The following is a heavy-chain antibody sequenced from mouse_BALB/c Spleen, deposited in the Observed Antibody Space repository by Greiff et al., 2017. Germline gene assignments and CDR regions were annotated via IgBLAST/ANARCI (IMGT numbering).Heavy chain of an antibody. CDR2: IWGDGST. V-gene: IGHV2-6-7*01. CDR3: ARAHYYGSIYFDY. CDR1: GFSLTGYG. D-gene: IGHD1-2*01. J-gene: IGHJ2*01. Sequence: VKLMESGPGLVAPSQSLSITCTVSGFSLTGYGVNWVRQPPGKGLEWLGMIWGDGSTDYNSALKSRLSISKDNSKSQVFLKMNSLQTDDTARYYCARAHYYGSIYFDYWGQGTTLTVSS.